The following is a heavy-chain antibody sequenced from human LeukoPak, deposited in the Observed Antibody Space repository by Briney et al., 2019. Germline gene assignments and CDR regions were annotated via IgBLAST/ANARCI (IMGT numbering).Heavy chain of an antibody. V-gene: IGHV3-21*01. Sequence: GGSLRLSCAASGFTFSSYSMNWVRQAPGKGLEWVSSISSSSSYIYYADSVKGRFTISRDNAKNSLYLQMNSLRAEDTAVYYCARDSGGYCTNGVCSTFDYWGQGTLVTVSS. CDR1: GFTFSSYS. CDR2: ISSSSSYI. J-gene: IGHJ4*02. CDR3: ARDSGGYCTNGVCSTFDY. D-gene: IGHD2-8*01.